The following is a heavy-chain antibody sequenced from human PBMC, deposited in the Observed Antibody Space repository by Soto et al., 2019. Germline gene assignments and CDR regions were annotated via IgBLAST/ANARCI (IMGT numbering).Heavy chain of an antibody. CDR2: ISYDGSNK. Sequence: GGSLRLSCAASGFTFSSYAMHWVRQAPGKGLEWVAVISYDGSNKYYADSVKGRFTISRDNSKNTLYLQMNSLRAEDTAVYYCARDPSPVEMAKIRESGYFDYWGQGTLVTVSS. CDR1: GFTFSSYA. CDR3: ARDPSPVEMAKIRESGYFDY. D-gene: IGHD3-10*01. J-gene: IGHJ4*02. V-gene: IGHV3-30-3*01.